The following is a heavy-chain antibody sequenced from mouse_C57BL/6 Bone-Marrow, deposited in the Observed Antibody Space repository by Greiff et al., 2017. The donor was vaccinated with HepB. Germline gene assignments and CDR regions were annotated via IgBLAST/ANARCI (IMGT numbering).Heavy chain of an antibody. Sequence: VQLQQSGPELVKPGASVKISCKASGYAFSSSWMNWVKQRPGKGLEWIGRIYPGDGDTNYNGKFKGKATLTEDKSSSTAYMQLSSLTSEDAAVYFCARGLRRGYWYFDVWGTGTTVTVSS. J-gene: IGHJ1*03. V-gene: IGHV1-82*01. D-gene: IGHD2-2*01. CDR2: IYPGDGDT. CDR3: ARGLRRGYWYFDV. CDR1: GYAFSSSW.